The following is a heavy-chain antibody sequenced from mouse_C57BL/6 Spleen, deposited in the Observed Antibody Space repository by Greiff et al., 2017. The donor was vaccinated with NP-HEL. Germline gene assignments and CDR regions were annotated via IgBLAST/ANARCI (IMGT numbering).Heavy chain of an antibody. Sequence: QVQLKESGAELVKPGASVKISCKASGYAFSSYWMNWVKQRPGKGLEWIGQIYPGDGDTNYNGKFKGKATLTADKSSSTAYMQLSSLTSEDSAVYFCASQVIYYYGMDYWGQGTSVTVSS. CDR2: IYPGDGDT. CDR1: GYAFSSYW. D-gene: IGHD2-1*01. V-gene: IGHV1-80*01. CDR3: ASQVIYYYGMDY. J-gene: IGHJ4*01.